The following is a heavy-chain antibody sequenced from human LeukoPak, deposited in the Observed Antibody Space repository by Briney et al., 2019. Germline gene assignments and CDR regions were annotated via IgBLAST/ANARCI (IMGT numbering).Heavy chain of an antibody. D-gene: IGHD3-22*01. J-gene: IGHJ4*02. Sequence: GGSLRLSCAASGFTFSNYAMHWVRQAPGKGLEWVAVIWYDGSPKYYPDSVKGRFTISKDKSKNTLYLQMDNLRAEDTGVYFCARLPTFYYDSSGYHYDYWGQGTLVTVSS. V-gene: IGHV3-33*01. CDR3: ARLPTFYYDSSGYHYDY. CDR2: IWYDGSPK. CDR1: GFTFSNYA.